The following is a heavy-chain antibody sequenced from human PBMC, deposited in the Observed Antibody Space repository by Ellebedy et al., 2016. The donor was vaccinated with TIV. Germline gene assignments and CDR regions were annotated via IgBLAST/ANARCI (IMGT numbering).Heavy chain of an antibody. J-gene: IGHJ6*02. CDR3: ARAGSSSSRGVYYYYGMDV. V-gene: IGHV4-31*03. CDR2: IYDSGST. D-gene: IGHD6-6*01. CDR1: GGSISSGGCY. Sequence: SDTLSLTXTVSGGSISSGGCYLSWIGQHPGKGVEWIGYIYDSGSTYYNPSLKSRVTISVDTSKNQFSLKLSSVTAADTAVYYCARAGSSSSRGVYYYYGMDVWGQGTTVTVSS.